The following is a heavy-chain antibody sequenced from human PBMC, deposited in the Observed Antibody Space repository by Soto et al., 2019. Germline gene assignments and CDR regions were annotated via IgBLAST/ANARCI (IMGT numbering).Heavy chain of an antibody. J-gene: IGHJ4*02. Sequence: QVQLVESGGGVVQPGRSLRLSCAASGFTFSSYGMHWVRQAPGKGLEWVAVISYDGSNKYYADSVKGRFTISRDNSKNTLYLQMNSLRAEDTDVYYCEKDPYDYGDSGFLGYFDYWGQGTLVTVSS. CDR1: GFTFSSYG. CDR3: EKDPYDYGDSGFLGYFDY. D-gene: IGHD4-17*01. V-gene: IGHV3-30*18. CDR2: ISYDGSNK.